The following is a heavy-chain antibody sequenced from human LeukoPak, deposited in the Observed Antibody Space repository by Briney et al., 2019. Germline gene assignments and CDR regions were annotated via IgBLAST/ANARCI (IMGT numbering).Heavy chain of an antibody. CDR1: GFTFSRHA. D-gene: IGHD1-1*01. Sequence: GGSLRLSCAASGFTFSRHAMHWVRQAPGKGLEWVAVISYDGSNEYYADSVKGRFTISRDNSKNTLYLQMNSLRAEDTAVYYCARESHTSTTFDYWGQGTLVTVSS. CDR3: ARESHTSTTFDY. J-gene: IGHJ4*02. V-gene: IGHV3-30-3*01. CDR2: ISYDGSNE.